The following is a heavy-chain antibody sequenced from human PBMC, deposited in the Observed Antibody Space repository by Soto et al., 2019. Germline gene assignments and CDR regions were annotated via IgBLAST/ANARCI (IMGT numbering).Heavy chain of an antibody. CDR1: GDNFSSYS. Sequence: SVKVSCKASGDNFSSYSISWVRQAPGQGLEWMGGIVPIFGTTVYAPRLQGRVTITADGPTSTSYMELSGLTFEDTAVYYCAANSLGGGSQGDVWGQGTTVTVSS. J-gene: IGHJ6*02. CDR2: IVPIFGTT. D-gene: IGHD3-10*01. CDR3: AANSLGGGSQGDV. V-gene: IGHV1-69*13.